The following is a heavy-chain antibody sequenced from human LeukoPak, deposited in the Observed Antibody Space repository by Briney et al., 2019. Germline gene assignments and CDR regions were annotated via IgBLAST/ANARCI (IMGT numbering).Heavy chain of an antibody. CDR3: ASGGERYSSGWYGDY. Sequence: ASVKVSCKASGYTFTGYYMHWVRQAPGQGLEWMGWINPNSGGTKYAQKFQGRVTMTRDTPISTAYMELSRLTSDDTAVYYCASGGERYSSGWYGDYWGQGTLVTVSS. CDR2: INPNSGGT. D-gene: IGHD6-19*01. CDR1: GYTFTGYY. V-gene: IGHV1-2*02. J-gene: IGHJ4*02.